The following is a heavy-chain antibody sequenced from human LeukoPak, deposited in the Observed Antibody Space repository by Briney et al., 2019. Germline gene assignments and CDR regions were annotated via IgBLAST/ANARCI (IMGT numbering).Heavy chain of an antibody. Sequence: ASVKVSCKASGYTFTGYYMHWVRQAPGQGLEWMGWINPNSGGTNCAQKFQGRVTMTRDTSISTAYMELSRLRSDDTAVYYCARVMVRGVRESDYWGQGTLVTVSS. CDR1: GYTFTGYY. CDR2: INPNSGGT. CDR3: ARVMVRGVRESDY. D-gene: IGHD3-10*01. J-gene: IGHJ4*02. V-gene: IGHV1-2*02.